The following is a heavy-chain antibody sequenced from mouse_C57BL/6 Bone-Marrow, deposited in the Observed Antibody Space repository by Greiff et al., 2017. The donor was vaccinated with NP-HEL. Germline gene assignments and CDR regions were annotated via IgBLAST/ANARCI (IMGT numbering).Heavy chain of an antibody. V-gene: IGHV1-22*01. CDR3: AREGPHYYGSSYWYFDV. J-gene: IGHJ1*03. Sequence: EVQLQQSGPELVKPGASVKMSCKASGYTFTDYNMHWVKQSHGKSLEWIGYINPNNGGTSYNQKFKGKATLTVNKSSSTAYMELRSLTSEDSAVYYCAREGPHYYGSSYWYFDVWGTGTTVTVSS. CDR1: GYTFTDYN. D-gene: IGHD1-1*01. CDR2: INPNNGGT.